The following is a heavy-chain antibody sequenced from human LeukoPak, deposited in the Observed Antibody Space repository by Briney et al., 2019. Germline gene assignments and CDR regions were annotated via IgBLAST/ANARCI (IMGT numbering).Heavy chain of an antibody. J-gene: IGHJ4*02. D-gene: IGHD3-3*01. V-gene: IGHV4-59*08. CDR3: ARHARGVFGVVTTYYFDY. Sequence: SETLSLTCTVSGGSISSYCWSWIRQPPGKGLEWIGYIYYSGSTNYNPSLKSRVTISVDTSKNQFSLKLSSVTAADTAVYYCARHARGVFGVVTTYYFDYWGQGTLVTVSS. CDR1: GGSISSYC. CDR2: IYYSGST.